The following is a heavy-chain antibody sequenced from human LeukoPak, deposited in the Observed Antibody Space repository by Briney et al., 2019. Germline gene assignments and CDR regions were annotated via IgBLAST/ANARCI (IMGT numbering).Heavy chain of an antibody. D-gene: IGHD6-13*01. Sequence: GGALRLSCAASGFTFSSYARSGVRQAPGKGREGVSAITGDGDTTYYADSVSGRFTISRHNSKNTLYLQVNSLSADDTAVYYCAQRGAGGKLFDYWGQGTLVTVSS. CDR3: AQRGAGGKLFDY. CDR1: GFTFSSYA. CDR2: ITGDGDTT. J-gene: IGHJ4*02. V-gene: IGHV3-23*01.